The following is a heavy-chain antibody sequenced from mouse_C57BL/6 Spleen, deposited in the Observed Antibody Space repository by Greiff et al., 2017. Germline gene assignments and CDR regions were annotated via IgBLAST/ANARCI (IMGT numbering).Heavy chain of an antibody. J-gene: IGHJ4*01. D-gene: IGHD1-1*01. Sequence: EVQLQQSGAELVRPGASVKLSCTASGFNIKDYYMHWVKQRPEQGLEWIGRIDPEDGDTEYAPKFQGKATMTADTSYNTAYLQLSSLTSEDTAFYYCTRGYGSSYAMDYWGQGTSVTVSS. CDR3: TRGYGSSYAMDY. CDR2: IDPEDGDT. V-gene: IGHV14-1*01. CDR1: GFNIKDYY.